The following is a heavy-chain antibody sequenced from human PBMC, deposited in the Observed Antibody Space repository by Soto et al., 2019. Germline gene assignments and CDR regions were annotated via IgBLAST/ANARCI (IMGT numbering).Heavy chain of an antibody. CDR1: GGSINNDNYY. J-gene: IGHJ4*02. CDR3: ARGPRGDKVDY. V-gene: IGHV4-30-4*01. Sequence: PSETLSLTCTISGGSINNDNYYWSWIRQPPGKGLEWIGHIYNIGSTYSIPSLKSRVTISIDTSNNQFSLKLTSVTAADTAVYYCARGPRGDKVDYWGQGTLVTVS. CDR2: IYNIGST. D-gene: IGHD5-18*01.